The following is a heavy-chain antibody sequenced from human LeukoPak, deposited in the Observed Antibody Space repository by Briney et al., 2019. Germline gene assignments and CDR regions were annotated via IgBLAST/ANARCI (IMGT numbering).Heavy chain of an antibody. Sequence: SETLSLTCTVSGGSIRSSSYDWGWIRQPPGKGLEWIGSIYSSGSTYYNPSLKSRVTISVVTSKSQFSLKLSSVTAADTAVYYCARRRTDYYDSSGAFDMWGQGTMVTASS. CDR2: IYSSGST. D-gene: IGHD3-22*01. CDR1: GGSIRSSSYD. CDR3: ARRRTDYYDSSGAFDM. J-gene: IGHJ3*02. V-gene: IGHV4-39*01.